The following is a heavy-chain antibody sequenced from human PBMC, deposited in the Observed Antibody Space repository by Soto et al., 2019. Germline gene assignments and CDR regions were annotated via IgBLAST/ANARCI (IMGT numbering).Heavy chain of an antibody. CDR1: GGTFSSYA. V-gene: IGHV1-69*01. J-gene: IGHJ6*02. CDR3: ESTYSGYEAYYYGMDV. D-gene: IGHD5-12*01. CDR2: IIPIFGTA. Sequence: QVQLVQSGAEVKKPGSSVKVSCKASGGTFSSYAISWVRQAPGQGLEWMGGIIPIFGTANYAQKFQVRVKITADESTSTAYMELSSLRSEDTAVYYCESTYSGYEAYYYGMDVWGQGTTVTVSS.